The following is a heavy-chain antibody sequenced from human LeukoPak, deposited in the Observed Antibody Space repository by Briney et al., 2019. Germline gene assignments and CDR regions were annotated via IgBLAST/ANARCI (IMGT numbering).Heavy chain of an antibody. CDR1: GGSISSGDYY. CDR2: IYYSGST. CDR3: AREREQGSYFDY. J-gene: IGHJ4*02. Sequence: SQTLSLTCTLSGGSISSGDYYWSWIRQPPGKGLEWIGYIYYSGSTYYNPSLKSRVTISVDTSKNQFSLKLSSVTAADTAVYYCAREREQGSYFDYWGQGTLVTVSS. V-gene: IGHV4-30-4*08. D-gene: IGHD1-26*01.